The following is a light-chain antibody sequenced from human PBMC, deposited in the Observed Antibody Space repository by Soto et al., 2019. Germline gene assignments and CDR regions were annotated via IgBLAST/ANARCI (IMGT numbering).Light chain of an antibody. CDR3: QQYNNYSGT. Sequence: DIQMTQSPSTLSASVGDRVTITCRASQNVNSWLAWYQQKPGKAPKLLIYKASNLENGVPSRFRGSGSGTEFTLTISGLQPGDFDSYYCQQYNNYSGTFGQGTKVEIK. J-gene: IGKJ1*01. CDR1: QNVNSW. CDR2: KAS. V-gene: IGKV1-5*03.